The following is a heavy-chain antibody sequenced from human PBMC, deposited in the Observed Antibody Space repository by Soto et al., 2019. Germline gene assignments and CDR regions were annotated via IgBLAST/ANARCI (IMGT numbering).Heavy chain of an antibody. CDR3: AKGGYDSYYDYYYYMDV. J-gene: IGHJ6*03. CDR1: GFTFSSYA. CDR2: ISGSGGST. V-gene: IGHV3-23*01. Sequence: EVQLLESGGGLVQPGGSLRLSCAASGFTFSSYAMSWVRQAPGKGLEWVSAISGSGGSTYYADSVKGRFTISRDNSKNTLYLQLNSLRAEDTAVYYCAKGGYDSYYDYYYYMDVWGKGTTVTVSS. D-gene: IGHD5-12*01.